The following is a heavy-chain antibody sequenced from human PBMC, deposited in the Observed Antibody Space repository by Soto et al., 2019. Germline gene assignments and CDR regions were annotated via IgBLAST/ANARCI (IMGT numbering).Heavy chain of an antibody. CDR2: IYYTGST. D-gene: IGHD5-18*01. V-gene: IGHV4-39*01. Sequence: SETLSLTCTVSGGSISTTGFYWVWIRQPPGKGLEWIGSIYYTGSTYYNPSLKSRVTMSVDTSKNQFSLKLSSVTAADTAVYFCTRRGTTMVNIDYWGQGTLVTVSS. CDR1: GGSISTTGFY. CDR3: TRRGTTMVNIDY. J-gene: IGHJ4*02.